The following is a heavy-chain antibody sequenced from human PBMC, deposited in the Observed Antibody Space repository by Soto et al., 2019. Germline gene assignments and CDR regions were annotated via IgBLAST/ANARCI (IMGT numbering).Heavy chain of an antibody. CDR3: AKEPRWGSGWYVEDAFDI. V-gene: IGHV3-30*18. CDR1: GFTFSSYG. D-gene: IGHD6-19*01. J-gene: IGHJ3*02. CDR2: ISYDGSNK. Sequence: GGSLRLSCAASGFTFSSYGMHWVRQAPGKGLEWVAVISYDGSNKYYADSVKGRFTISRDNSKNTLYLQMNSLRAEDTAVYYCAKEPRWGSGWYVEDAFDIWGQGTMVTVSS.